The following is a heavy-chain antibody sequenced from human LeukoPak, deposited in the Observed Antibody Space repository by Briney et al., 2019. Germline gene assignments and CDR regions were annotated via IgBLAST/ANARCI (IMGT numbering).Heavy chain of an antibody. CDR2: ISAYNGNT. V-gene: IGHV1-18*01. CDR1: GYTFTSYD. J-gene: IGHJ4*02. Sequence: ASVKVSCKASGYTFTSYDINWVRQAPGQGLEWMGWISAYNGNTNYAQKLQGRVTMTTDTSTSTAYMELSSLRSEDTAVYYCARETMRYCSSTSCYKGEFDYWGQGTLVTVSS. D-gene: IGHD2-2*02. CDR3: ARETMRYCSSTSCYKGEFDY.